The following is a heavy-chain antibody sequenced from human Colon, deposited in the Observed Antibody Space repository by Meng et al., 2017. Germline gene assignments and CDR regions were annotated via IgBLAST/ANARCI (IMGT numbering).Heavy chain of an antibody. CDR1: GFTFSSHW. V-gene: IGHV3-7*01. D-gene: IGHD6-19*01. J-gene: IGHJ3*01. CDR3: ASRPYSSGWYGAFGV. CDR2: IKYDGSER. Sequence: GESLKISCSASGFTFSSHWMSWVRQAPGKGLEWVANIKYDGSERYYVDSVTGRFTISRDNDKNSLYLKMNSLRAEDTSVYYCASRPYSSGWYGAFGVWGQGTMVTVSS.